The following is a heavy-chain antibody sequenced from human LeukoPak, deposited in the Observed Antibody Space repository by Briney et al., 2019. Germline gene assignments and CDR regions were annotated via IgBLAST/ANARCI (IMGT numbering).Heavy chain of an antibody. CDR3: ARSYYYGSGSYYNNPYDY. CDR1: GGSISSSSYY. V-gene: IGHV4-39*07. CDR2: IYYSGST. D-gene: IGHD3-10*01. J-gene: IGHJ4*02. Sequence: SETLSLTCTVSGGSISSSSYYWGWIRQPPGKGLEWIGSIYYSGSTYYNPSLKSRVTISVDTSKNQFSLKLSSVTAADTAVYYCARSYYYGSGSYYNNPYDYWGQGTLVTVSS.